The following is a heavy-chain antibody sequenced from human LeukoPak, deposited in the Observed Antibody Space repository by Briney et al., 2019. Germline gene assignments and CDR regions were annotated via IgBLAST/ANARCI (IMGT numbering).Heavy chain of an antibody. J-gene: IGHJ4*02. CDR1: GGSFSGYY. CDR2: INHSGST. Sequence: PSETLSLTCAVYGGSFSGYYWSWIRQPPGEGLEWIGEINHSGSTNYNPSLKSRVTISVDTSKNQFSLKLSSVTAADTAVYYCARGGRYFDWLLPYYFDYWGQGTLVTVSS. CDR3: ARGGRYFDWLLPYYFDY. D-gene: IGHD3-9*01. V-gene: IGHV4-34*01.